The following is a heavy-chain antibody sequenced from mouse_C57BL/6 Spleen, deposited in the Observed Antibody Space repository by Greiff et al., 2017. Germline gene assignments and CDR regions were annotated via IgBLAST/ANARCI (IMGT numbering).Heavy chain of an antibody. CDR1: GYTFTDYY. J-gene: IGHJ2*01. CDR2: INPNNGGT. CDR3: ARRGGYYFDY. V-gene: IGHV1-26*01. Sequence: EVQLQQSGPELVKPGASVKISCKASGYTFTDYYMNWVKQSHGKSLEWIGDINPNNGGTSYNQKFKGKATLTVDKSSSTAYMELRSLTSEDSAVYYCARRGGYYFDYWGQGTTLTVSP.